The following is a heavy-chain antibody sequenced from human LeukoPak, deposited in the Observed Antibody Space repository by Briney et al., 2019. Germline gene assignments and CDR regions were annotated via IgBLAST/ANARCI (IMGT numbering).Heavy chain of an antibody. J-gene: IGHJ4*02. CDR1: GFTFRNYW. CDR2: ISRDGATT. Sequence: PGGSLRLSCAASGFTFRNYWMHWVRQAPGKGLVWVSRISRDGATTHYAGPVKGRFTISRDNAKNKVYLQMDSLSAEDTAVYYCVRLLDIDYWGQGTLVTVS. V-gene: IGHV3-74*01. D-gene: IGHD1-1*01. CDR3: VRLLDIDY.